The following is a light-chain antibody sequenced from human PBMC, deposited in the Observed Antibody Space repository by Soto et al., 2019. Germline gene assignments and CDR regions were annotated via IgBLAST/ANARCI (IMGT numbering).Light chain of an antibody. J-gene: IGKJ3*01. CDR2: AAS. Sequence: DIQMTQSPSSLSASIGDRANITCRASQSIDNYVNWYQQKPGKAPKVLIYAASSLQSGVPSMFSGTGSGTDFTLTISSLQPEDFATYYCQQSYSTPRTFGPGTKVDLK. CDR1: QSIDNY. V-gene: IGKV1-39*01. CDR3: QQSYSTPRT.